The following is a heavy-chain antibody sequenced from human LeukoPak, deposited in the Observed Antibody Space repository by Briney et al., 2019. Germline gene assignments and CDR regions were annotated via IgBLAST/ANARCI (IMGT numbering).Heavy chain of an antibody. V-gene: IGHV1-24*01. CDR1: GYTLTELS. CDR3: ARHYYGSGTDYYFDY. D-gene: IGHD3-10*01. Sequence: ASVKVSCKVSGYTLTELSMHWVRQAPGKGLGWMGGFDPEDGETIYAQKFQGRVTMTEDTSTDTAYMELSSLRSEDTAVYYCARHYYGSGTDYYFDYWGQGTLVTVSS. J-gene: IGHJ4*02. CDR2: FDPEDGET.